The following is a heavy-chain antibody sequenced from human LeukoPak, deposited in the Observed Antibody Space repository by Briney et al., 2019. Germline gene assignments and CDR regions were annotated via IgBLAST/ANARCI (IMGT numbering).Heavy chain of an antibody. V-gene: IGHV4-34*01. CDR1: GGSFSGYY. J-gene: IGHJ6*02. D-gene: IGHD6-13*01. CDR3: ARNWEESRAAGIPYYYYGMDV. Sequence: PSETLSLTCAVYGGSFSGYYWSWIRQPPGKGLEWIGEINHSGSTNYNPSLKSRVTISVDTSKNQFSLKLSSVTAADTAVYYCARNWEESRAAGIPYYYYGMDVWGQGTTVTVSS. CDR2: INHSGST.